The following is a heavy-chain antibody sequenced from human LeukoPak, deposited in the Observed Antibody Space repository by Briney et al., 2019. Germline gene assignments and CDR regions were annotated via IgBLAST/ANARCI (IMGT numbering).Heavy chain of an antibody. Sequence: PGGSLRLSCAASGFTFDDYGMSWVRQAPGKGLGWVSGINWNGGSTGYADSVKGRFTISRDNAKNSLYLQMNSLRAEDTALYYCARVRAWSSGYLSIFDYWGQGTLVTVSS. CDR1: GFTFDDYG. J-gene: IGHJ4*02. CDR3: ARVRAWSSGYLSIFDY. V-gene: IGHV3-20*04. D-gene: IGHD3-22*01. CDR2: INWNGGST.